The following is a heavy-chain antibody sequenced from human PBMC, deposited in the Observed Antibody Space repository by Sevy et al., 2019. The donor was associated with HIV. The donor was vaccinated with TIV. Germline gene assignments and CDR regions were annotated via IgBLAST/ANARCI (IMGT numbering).Heavy chain of an antibody. CDR2: IGSDGETT. J-gene: IGHJ3*01. Sequence: GGSLRLSCAASGFPFSSYSFYWVRQAPGKGLEYVSAIGSDGETTLYASSVKGRFTISRDNSKNTVFLQIGRLRSEDMGFYYGARDSGTYHAFDVWGRGTMVTVSS. CDR1: GFPFSSYS. D-gene: IGHD1-26*01. V-gene: IGHV3-64*01. CDR3: ARDSGTYHAFDV.